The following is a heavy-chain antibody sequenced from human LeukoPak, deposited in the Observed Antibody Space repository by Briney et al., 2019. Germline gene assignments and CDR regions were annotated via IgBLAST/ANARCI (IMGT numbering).Heavy chain of an antibody. CDR1: GGSISSYY. V-gene: IGHV4-38-2*02. CDR2: IYHSGST. D-gene: IGHD6-19*01. CDR3: ARVGIAVAGDFDY. J-gene: IGHJ4*02. Sequence: SSETLSLTYTVSGGSISSYYWSWIRQPPGKGLEWIGSIYHSGSTYYNPSLKSRVTISVDTSKNQFSLKLSSVTAADTAVYYCARVGIAVAGDFDYWAREPWSPSPQ.